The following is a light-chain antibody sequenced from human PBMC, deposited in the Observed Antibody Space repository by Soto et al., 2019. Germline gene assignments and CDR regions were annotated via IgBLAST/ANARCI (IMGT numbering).Light chain of an antibody. CDR1: QSISSY. CDR2: AAS. V-gene: IGKV1-39*01. CDR3: QQSYSTPPVT. J-gene: IGKJ5*01. Sequence: DLQMTQSPSSLSASVGDRVTITCRASQSISSYLNWYQQKPGKAPKLLIYAASSLQSGVPSRFSGSGSGTAFTLTISSLQPEDFATYYCQQSYSTPPVTFGQGTRLEIK.